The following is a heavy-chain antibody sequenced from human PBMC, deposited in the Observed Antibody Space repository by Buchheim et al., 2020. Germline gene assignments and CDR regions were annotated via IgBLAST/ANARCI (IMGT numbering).Heavy chain of an antibody. CDR3: ARGGSSPYDSFDY. D-gene: IGHD3-16*01. V-gene: IGHV3-23*01. CDR2: ISGSGGRT. Sequence: EVQLLESGGGLVQPGGSLRLSCAASGFTFSSYAMSWVRQAPGKGLEWVPGISGSGGRTYYADSVKGRFSISRDNSKNTLYLQMNSLRAEDTAVYYCARGGSSPYDSFDYWGQGTL. J-gene: IGHJ4*02. CDR1: GFTFSSYA.